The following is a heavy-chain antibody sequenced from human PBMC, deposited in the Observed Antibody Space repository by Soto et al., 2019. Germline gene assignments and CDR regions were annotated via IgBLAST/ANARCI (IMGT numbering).Heavy chain of an antibody. J-gene: IGHJ4*02. CDR1: GFTFSSYW. CDR2: INSDGSST. D-gene: IGHD5-12*01. CDR3: AREGWLQPYFDY. V-gene: IGHV3-74*01. Sequence: EVQLVESGGGLVQPGGSLRLSCAASGFTFSSYWMHWVRQAPGKGLVWVSRINSDGSSTSYADSVKGRFTISRDNAKNPLYLQMNSLRAEDTAVYYCAREGWLQPYFDYWGQGTLVTVSS.